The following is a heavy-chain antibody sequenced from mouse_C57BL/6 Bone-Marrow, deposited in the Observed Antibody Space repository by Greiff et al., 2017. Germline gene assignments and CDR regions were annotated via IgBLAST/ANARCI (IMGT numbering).Heavy chain of an antibody. D-gene: IGHD2-4*01. CDR3: AIDGYDYDGCAMDY. CDR2: IHPSDSDT. Sequence: VQLQQPGAELVKPGASVKVSCKASGYTFTSYWMHWVKQRPGQGLEWIGRIHPSDSDTNYNQKFKGKATLTVDKSSSTAYMQLSSLTSEDSAVYYCAIDGYDYDGCAMDYWGQGTSVTVSS. CDR1: GYTFTSYW. J-gene: IGHJ4*01. V-gene: IGHV1-74*01.